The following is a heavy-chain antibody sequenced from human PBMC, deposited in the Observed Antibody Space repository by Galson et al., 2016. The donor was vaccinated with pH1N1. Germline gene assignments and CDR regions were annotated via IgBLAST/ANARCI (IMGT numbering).Heavy chain of an antibody. CDR3: AHTPALFNSGLFREAYYFDY. CDR1: GFSLTDLGVG. CDR2: IYWNYDE. J-gene: IGHJ4*02. D-gene: IGHD5-12*01. Sequence: PALVKPTQTLTLTCTFSGFSLTDLGVGVGWIRQPPGKAPEWLALIYWNYDERYRPSLKSRLTLTKDTSKNQVALTLTNMGPVDTATYYCAHTPALFNSGLFREAYYFDYWGQGTLVTVSS. V-gene: IGHV2-5*01.